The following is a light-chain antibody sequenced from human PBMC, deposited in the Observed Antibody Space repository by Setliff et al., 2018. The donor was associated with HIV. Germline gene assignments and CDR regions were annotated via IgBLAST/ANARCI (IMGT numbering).Light chain of an antibody. CDR1: SSDVGSYNY. Sequence: QSALTQPASVSGSPGQSITISCTGTSSDVGSYNYVSWYQQHPGKAPKLIIYEVRNRPSGTPNRFSGSKSGNTASLTISGLQAEDEADYYCSSYAITNTLPFGTGTKVTVL. CDR3: SSYAITNTLP. J-gene: IGLJ1*01. CDR2: EVR. V-gene: IGLV2-14*01.